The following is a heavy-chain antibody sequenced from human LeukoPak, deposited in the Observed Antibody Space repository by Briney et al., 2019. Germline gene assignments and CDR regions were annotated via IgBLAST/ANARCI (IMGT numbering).Heavy chain of an antibody. CDR3: GRGKEVITMLRGLKPGYYFDY. V-gene: IGHV4-34*01. D-gene: IGHD3-10*01. CDR1: GGSFSGYY. CDR2: INHSGST. Sequence: PSETLSLTCAVYGGSFSGYYWSWLRQPPGKGLEWIGEINHSGSTNYNPSLKSRVTISVDTSKNQFSLKLNSVTAADTAVYYCGRGKEVITMLRGLKPGYYFDYWGQGSLVTVSS. J-gene: IGHJ4*02.